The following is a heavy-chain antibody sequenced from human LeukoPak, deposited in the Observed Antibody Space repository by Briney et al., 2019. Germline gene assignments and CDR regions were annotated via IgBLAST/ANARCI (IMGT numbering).Heavy chain of an antibody. CDR3: ARDTLWFGNVAGDY. CDR2: INPNSGGT. Sequence: ASVKVSCKASGYTFTGYYMHWVRQAPGQGLEWMGRINPNSGGTNYAQKVQGRVTMNRDTSISTAYMELSRLRCDDTAVYYCARDTLWFGNVAGDYWGQGTLVTVSS. J-gene: IGHJ4*02. CDR1: GYTFTGYY. V-gene: IGHV1-2*06. D-gene: IGHD3-10*01.